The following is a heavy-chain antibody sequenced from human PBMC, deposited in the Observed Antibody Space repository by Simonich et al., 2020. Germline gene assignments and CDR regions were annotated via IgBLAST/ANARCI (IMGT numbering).Heavy chain of an antibody. CDR1: GGSFSGYY. Sequence: QVQLQQWGAGLLKPSETLSLTCAVYGGSFSGYYWSWIRQPPGKGLEWIGEINHSGSTNKNPSVQIRDNIARATSKSQFSLKLSSVNAADTAVYYCARCGLVNYDILTGYHNWFDPWGQGTLVTVSS. V-gene: IGHV4-34*04. CDR3: ARCGLVNYDILTGYHNWFDP. CDR2: INHSGST. J-gene: IGHJ5*02. D-gene: IGHD3-9*01.